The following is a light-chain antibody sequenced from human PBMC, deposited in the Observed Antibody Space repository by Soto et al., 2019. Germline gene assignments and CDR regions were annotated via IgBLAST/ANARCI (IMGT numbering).Light chain of an antibody. V-gene: IGKV1-39*01. CDR2: DAA. CDR1: QSISTY. J-gene: IGKJ2*01. Sequence: DIQMTQSPSSLSASVGDRVTITCRASQSISTYLNWYQQKPGKAPKVLISDAASWQSGVPSRFSGSGSGTDFTLTISSLQPEDFATYYCQQCYTTPRYTFGQGTKLEIK. CDR3: QQCYTTPRYT.